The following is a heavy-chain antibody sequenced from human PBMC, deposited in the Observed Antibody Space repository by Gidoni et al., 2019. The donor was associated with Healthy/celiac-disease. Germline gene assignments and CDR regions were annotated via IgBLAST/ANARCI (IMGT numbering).Heavy chain of an antibody. CDR2: ISSNGGST. V-gene: IGHV3-64D*06. D-gene: IGHD5-12*01. Sequence: EVQLVESGGGLVQPGGSLRLSCSASGFTFRSYAMHWVRQAPGKGLEYVSAISSNGGSTYYADSVKGRFTISRDNSKNTLYLQMSSLRAEDTAVYYCVKGPGTFHSGYDLLSWWFDPWGQGTLVTVSS. CDR1: GFTFRSYA. J-gene: IGHJ5*02. CDR3: VKGPGTFHSGYDLLSWWFDP.